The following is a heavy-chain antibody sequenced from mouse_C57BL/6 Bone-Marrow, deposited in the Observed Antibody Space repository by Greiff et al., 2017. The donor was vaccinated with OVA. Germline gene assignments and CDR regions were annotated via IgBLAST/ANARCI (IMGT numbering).Heavy chain of an antibody. V-gene: IGHV1-4*01. Sequence: VQLQQSGAELARPGASVKMSCKASGYTFTSYTMHWVQQRPGQGLEWIGYINPSSGYTKYNQKFKDKATLTADKSSSTAYMQLSSLTSEDSAVYYCARVYAGYWGQGTTLTVSS. CDR2: INPSSGYT. J-gene: IGHJ2*01. D-gene: IGHD6-5*01. CDR3: ARVYAGY. CDR1: GYTFTSYT.